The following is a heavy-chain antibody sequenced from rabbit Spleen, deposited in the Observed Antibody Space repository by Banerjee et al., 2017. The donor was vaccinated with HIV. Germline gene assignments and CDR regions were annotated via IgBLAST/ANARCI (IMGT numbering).Heavy chain of an antibody. CDR2: IYPAKGST. V-gene: IGHV1S7*01. D-gene: IGHD4-2*01. J-gene: IGHJ4*01. CDR1: GFDFSSYY. CDR3: ARGDNNAGNGFNL. Sequence: QSLEESGGGLVQPGGSLTLSCKASGFDFSSYYMTWVRQAPGKGLEWIGIIYPAKGSTDYASWVNGRFTISSDNAQSTVDLKMTSLTAADTATYFCARGDNNAGNGFNLWGPGTLVTV.